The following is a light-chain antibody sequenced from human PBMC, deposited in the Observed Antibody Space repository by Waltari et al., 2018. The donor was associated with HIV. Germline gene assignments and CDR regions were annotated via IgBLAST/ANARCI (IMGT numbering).Light chain of an antibody. CDR1: QSLLYSSNNKNH. V-gene: IGKV4-1*01. CDR2: WAS. J-gene: IGKJ4*01. CDR3: QQYYIVPLT. Sequence: DIVMTQSPDSLPVSLGERATINCKSSQSLLYSSNNKNHIAWYQKKPRQPPKLLIYWASTRESGVTDRVSGGGSETTFTLDISTLQSEDVAVYYCQQYYIVPLTFGGGTRVEIK.